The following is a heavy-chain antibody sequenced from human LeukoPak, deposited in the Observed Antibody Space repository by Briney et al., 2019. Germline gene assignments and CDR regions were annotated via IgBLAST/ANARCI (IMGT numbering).Heavy chain of an antibody. Sequence: GGSLRLSCAASGFTVSSNYMSWVRQAPGKGLEWVSVIYSGGSTYYADSVKGRFTISRDNSKNTLYLQMNSLRAEDTAVYYCAKTEALKNYYDSSGLPWYWGQGTLVTVSS. V-gene: IGHV3-53*01. CDR1: GFTVSSNY. J-gene: IGHJ4*02. D-gene: IGHD3-22*01. CDR3: AKTEALKNYYDSSGLPWY. CDR2: IYSGGST.